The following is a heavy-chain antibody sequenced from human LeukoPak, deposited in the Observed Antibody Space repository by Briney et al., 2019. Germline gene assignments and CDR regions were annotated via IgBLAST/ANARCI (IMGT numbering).Heavy chain of an antibody. CDR2: MNPNSGNT. V-gene: IGHV1-8*03. J-gene: IGHJ6*03. CDR1: GYTFTSYD. Sequence: ASVKVSCKASGYTFTSYDINWVRQATGQGLEWMGWMNPNSGNTGYAKKFQGRGTITRNTSISTAYMELSSLRSEDTAVYYCARARRGYSLYYYYMDVWGKGTTVTVSS. CDR3: ARARRGYSLYYYYMDV. D-gene: IGHD5-18*01.